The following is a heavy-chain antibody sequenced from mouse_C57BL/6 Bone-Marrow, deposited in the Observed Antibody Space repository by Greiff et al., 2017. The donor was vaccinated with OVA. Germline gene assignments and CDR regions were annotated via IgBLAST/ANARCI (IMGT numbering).Heavy chain of an antibody. CDR3: TTGPLAAWFAY. Sequence: EVQLQESGAELVRPGASVKLSCTASGFNIKDDYMHWVKQRPEQGLEWIGWIDPENGDTEYASKFQGKATITADTSSNTAYLQLSSLTSEDTAVYYCTTGPLAAWFAYGGQGTLVTVSA. CDR2: IDPENGDT. CDR1: GFNIKDDY. J-gene: IGHJ3*01. D-gene: IGHD6-1*01. V-gene: IGHV14-4*01.